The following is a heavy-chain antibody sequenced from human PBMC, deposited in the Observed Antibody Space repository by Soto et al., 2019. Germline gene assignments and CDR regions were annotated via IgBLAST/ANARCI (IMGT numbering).Heavy chain of an antibody. CDR2: IRSKAYGGTT. V-gene: IGHV3-49*04. J-gene: IGHJ4*02. Sequence: PGGSLRLSCASSGFIVSNNYMSWVRQAPGKGQEWVGFIRSKAYGGTTEYAASVKARFTISRDDSKSIAYLQMNSLKTEDTAVYYCTSLILEDYGDQHWGQGTMVTVSS. D-gene: IGHD4-17*01. CDR1: GFIVSNNY. CDR3: TSLILEDYGDQH.